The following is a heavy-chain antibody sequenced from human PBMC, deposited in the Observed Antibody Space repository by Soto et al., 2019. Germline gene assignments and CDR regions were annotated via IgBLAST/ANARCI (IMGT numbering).Heavy chain of an antibody. V-gene: IGHV3-30*18. CDR1: GFTFSSYG. CDR2: ISYDGSNK. D-gene: IGHD2-2*01. J-gene: IGHJ4*02. Sequence: GSLRLSCAASGFTFSSYGMHWVRRAPGKGLEWVAVISYDGSNKYYADSVKGRFTISRDNSKNTLYLQMNSLRAEDTAVYYCAKDFMARLYTSCFDYWGQGTLVTVSS. CDR3: AKDFMARLYTSCFDY.